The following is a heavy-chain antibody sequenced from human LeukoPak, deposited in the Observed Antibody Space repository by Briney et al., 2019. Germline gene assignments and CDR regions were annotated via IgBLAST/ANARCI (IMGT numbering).Heavy chain of an antibody. V-gene: IGHV3-7*03. CDR3: ARDLYCGGDCYLFDY. J-gene: IGHJ4*02. D-gene: IGHD2-21*02. CDR2: IKQDGSEK. CDR1: GFTFSSYW. Sequence: GGSLRLSCAASGFTFSSYWMSWVRQAPGKGLEWVANIKQDGSEKYYVDSVKGRFTISRDNAKNSLYLQMNSLRAEDTAVYYCARDLYCGGDCYLFDYWGQGTLVTVSS.